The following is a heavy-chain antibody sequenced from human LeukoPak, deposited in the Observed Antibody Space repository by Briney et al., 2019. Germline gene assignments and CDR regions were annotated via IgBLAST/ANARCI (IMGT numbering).Heavy chain of an antibody. CDR2: VYYTGNT. CDR3: ARHMATGVYYFDY. J-gene: IGHJ4*02. Sequence: SSETLSLTCAVSGDSISYHNYYWDWIRQPPGKGLEWIGTVYYTGNTYYNPSLKSRVTISVDTSKNQFSLKLSSVTAADTAVYYCARHMATGVYYFDYWGQGTLVTVSS. V-gene: IGHV4-39*01. CDR1: GDSISYHNYY. D-gene: IGHD5-24*01.